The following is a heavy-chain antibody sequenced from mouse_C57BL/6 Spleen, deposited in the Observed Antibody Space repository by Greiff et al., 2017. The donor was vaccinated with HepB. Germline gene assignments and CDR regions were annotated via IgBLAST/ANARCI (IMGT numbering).Heavy chain of an antibody. D-gene: IGHD2-3*01. CDR3: ARRGGYYEGFAY. Sequence: QVHVKQPGAELVRPGSSVKLSCKASGYTFTSYWMHWVKQRPIQGLEWIGNIDPSDSETHYNQKFKDKATLTVDKSSSTAYMQLSSLTSEDSAVYYCARRGGYYEGFAYWGQGTLVTVSA. CDR2: IDPSDSET. CDR1: GYTFTSYW. J-gene: IGHJ3*01. V-gene: IGHV1-52*01.